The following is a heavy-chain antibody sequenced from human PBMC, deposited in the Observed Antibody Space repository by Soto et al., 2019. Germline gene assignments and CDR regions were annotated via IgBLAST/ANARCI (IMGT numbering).Heavy chain of an antibody. CDR2: IYYSGST. CDR1: GGSISSSSYY. J-gene: IGHJ6*02. V-gene: IGHV4-39*01. Sequence: SETLSLTCTVSGGSISSSSYYWGWIRQPPGKGLEWIGSIYYSGSTYYNPSLKSRVTISVDTSKNQFSLKLSSVTAADTAVYYCASLFILRWRGEQQLWAKNYCYYGMDVWGQGTTVTVSS. CDR3: ASLFILRWRGEQQLWAKNYCYYGMDV. D-gene: IGHD6-13*01.